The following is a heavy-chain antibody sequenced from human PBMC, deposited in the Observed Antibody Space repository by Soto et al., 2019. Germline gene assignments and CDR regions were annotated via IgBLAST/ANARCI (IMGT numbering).Heavy chain of an antibody. V-gene: IGHV4-34*01. J-gene: IGHJ4*02. Sequence: SETLSLTCGVYGGSFSGYYWSWIGQPPGKGLEWIGEINHSGSTNYSPSLKSRVTISVDTSKNQFSLKLSSVTAADTAVYYCATKLLRGITTGQGAPFDYWGQGTLVTVSS. D-gene: IGHD1-1*01. CDR2: INHSGST. CDR1: GGSFSGYY. CDR3: ATKLLRGITTGQGAPFDY.